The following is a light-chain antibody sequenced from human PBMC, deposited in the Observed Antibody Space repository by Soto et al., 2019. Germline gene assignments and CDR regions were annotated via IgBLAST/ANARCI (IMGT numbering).Light chain of an antibody. Sequence: EIVWTQSPATLSLSPGERATFSCIACQGVWGYIAWYQQKPGQAPRLLIYDASKRATAIPVRFSGSGSGTDFTLTISILEPEDFAVYYCQQRARWPWTFGQGTKVDI. J-gene: IGKJ1*01. V-gene: IGKV3-11*01. CDR3: QQRARWPWT. CDR2: DAS. CDR1: QGVWGY.